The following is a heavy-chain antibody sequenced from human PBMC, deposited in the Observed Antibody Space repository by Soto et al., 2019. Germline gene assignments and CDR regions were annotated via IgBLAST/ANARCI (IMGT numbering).Heavy chain of an antibody. CDR3: ASRLGGYCSSTSCPDLNAFDI. D-gene: IGHD2-2*01. CDR2: ISAYNGNT. CDR1: GYTFTSYG. V-gene: IGHV1-18*01. J-gene: IGHJ3*02. Sequence: ASVKVSCKASGYTFTSYGISWVRQAPGQGLEWMGWISAYNGNTNYAQKLQGRVTMTTDTSTSTAYMELRSLRSDDTAVYYCASRLGGYCSSTSCPDLNAFDISGQATSVTVAS.